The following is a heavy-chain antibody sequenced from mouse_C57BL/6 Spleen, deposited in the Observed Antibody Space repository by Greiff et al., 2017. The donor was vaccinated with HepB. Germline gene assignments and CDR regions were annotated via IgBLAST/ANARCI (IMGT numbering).Heavy chain of an antibody. V-gene: IGHV1-42*01. CDR2: INPSTGGT. D-gene: IGHD2-13*01. J-gene: IGHJ2*01. CDR1: GYSFTGYY. CDR3: ASGDYYY. Sequence: VQLKESGPELVKPGASVKISCKASGYSFTGYYMNWVKQSPEKSLEWIGEINPSTGGTTYNQKFKAKATLTVDKSSSTAYMQLKSLTSEDSAVYYCASGDYYYWGQGTTLTVSS.